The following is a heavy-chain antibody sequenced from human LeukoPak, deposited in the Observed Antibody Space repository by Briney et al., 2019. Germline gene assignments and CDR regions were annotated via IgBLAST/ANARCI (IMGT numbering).Heavy chain of an antibody. D-gene: IGHD5-18*01. CDR2: IIPVFGTA. CDR1: GGTFSSYA. CDR3: ASGGYSYGYNYYYYYMDV. Sequence: SVKVSCKASGGTFSSYAISWVRQAPGRGLEWMGGIIPVFGTANYAQKFQGRVTITADESTSTAYMELSSLRSEDTAVYYCASGGYSYGYNYYYYYMDVWGKGTTVTVSS. V-gene: IGHV1-69*13. J-gene: IGHJ6*03.